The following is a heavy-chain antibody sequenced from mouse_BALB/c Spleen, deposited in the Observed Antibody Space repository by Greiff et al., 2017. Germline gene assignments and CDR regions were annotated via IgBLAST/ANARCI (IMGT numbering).Heavy chain of an antibody. CDR3: AREAGNYDY. CDR2: ISYSGST. J-gene: IGHJ2*01. D-gene: IGHD2-1*01. V-gene: IGHV3-2*02. CDR1: GYSITSDYA. Sequence: VQLQQSGPGLVKPSQSLSLTCTVTGYSITSDYAWNWIRQFPGNKLEWMGYISYSGSTSYNPSLKSRISITRDTSKNQFFLQLNSVTTEDTATYYCAREAGNYDYWGQGTTLTVSS.